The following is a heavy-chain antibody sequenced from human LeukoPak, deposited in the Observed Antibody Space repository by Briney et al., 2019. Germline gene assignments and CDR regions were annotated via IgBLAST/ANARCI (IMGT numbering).Heavy chain of an antibody. CDR3: ARDSSSSSEFVYYYYCYYMDV. Sequence: ASVKVSCKASGYTFTGYYMHWVRQAPGQGLEWMGWINPNSGGTNYAQKFQGRVTMTRDTSISTAYMELSRLRSDDTAVYYCARDSSSSSEFVYYYYCYYMDVWGKGTTVTVSS. CDR1: GYTFTGYY. CDR2: INPNSGGT. J-gene: IGHJ6*03. D-gene: IGHD6-6*01. V-gene: IGHV1-2*02.